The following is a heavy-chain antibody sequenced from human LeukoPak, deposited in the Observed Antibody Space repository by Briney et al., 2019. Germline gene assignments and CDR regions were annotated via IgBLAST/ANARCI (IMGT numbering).Heavy chain of an antibody. CDR3: ARERFGELDYYYYGMDV. Sequence: ASVKVSCKASGYTFTGYYMHWVRQAPGQGLEWMGWINPNSGGTNYAQKFQGRVTMTRDTSISTAYMELSRLRSDDTAVYYCARERFGELDYYYYGMDVWGQGTTVTVSS. V-gene: IGHV1-2*02. J-gene: IGHJ6*02. CDR2: INPNSGGT. CDR1: GYTFTGYY. D-gene: IGHD3-10*01.